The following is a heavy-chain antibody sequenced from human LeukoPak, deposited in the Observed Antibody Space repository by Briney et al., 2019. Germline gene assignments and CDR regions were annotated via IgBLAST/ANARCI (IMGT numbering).Heavy chain of an antibody. CDR2: ISSSTSYI. CDR1: GFTFRSYS. V-gene: IGHV3-21*01. CDR3: ARENSGSYYQFDC. Sequence: PGGSLRLSCAASGFTFRSYSMNWVRQAPGKGLEWVSSISSSTSYIYYADSVKGRFTISRDNAKNSLYLQMNSLRPEDTAVYYCARENSGSYYQFDCWGQGTLVTVSS. D-gene: IGHD1-26*01. J-gene: IGHJ4*02.